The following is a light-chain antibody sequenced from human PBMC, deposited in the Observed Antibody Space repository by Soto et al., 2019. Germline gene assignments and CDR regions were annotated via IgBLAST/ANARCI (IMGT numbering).Light chain of an antibody. CDR1: QSISSY. CDR2: TAS. Sequence: DIQMTQSPSSLSASVGDRVTIICRASQSISSYLNWYQQKPGKAPKLLIYTASSLQSGVPSRFSGSGSGTDFTLTISSLQPEDFATDFCQQSYSTPYTFGQGTKLEIK. J-gene: IGKJ2*01. V-gene: IGKV1-39*01. CDR3: QQSYSTPYT.